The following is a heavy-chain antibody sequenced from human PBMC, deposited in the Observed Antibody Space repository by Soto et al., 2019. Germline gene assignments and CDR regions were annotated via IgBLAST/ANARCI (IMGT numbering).Heavy chain of an antibody. CDR3: ASLSYYDSSGGFDY. CDR1: GYSFTRYW. Sequence: PVESLKISCKGSGYSFTRYWIAWVRQMPGKGLEWMGIIYPGDSDTKYSPSFQGQVTLSADKSINTAYLQWSSLEASDTAMYYCASLSYYDSSGGFDYWGQGTLVTVSS. CDR2: IYPGDSDT. D-gene: IGHD3-22*01. V-gene: IGHV5-51*01. J-gene: IGHJ4*02.